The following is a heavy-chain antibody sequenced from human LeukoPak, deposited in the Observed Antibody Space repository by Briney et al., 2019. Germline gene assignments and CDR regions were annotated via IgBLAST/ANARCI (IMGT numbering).Heavy chain of an antibody. CDR3: AKGNFRGSGSPIDY. CDR2: ISGSGGST. J-gene: IGHJ4*02. V-gene: IGHV3-23*01. CDR1: GFTFSSYA. Sequence: HPGGSLRLSCAASGFTFSSYAMSWVRQAPGKGLEWVSAISGSGGSTYYADSVKGRFTISRDNSKNTLYLQMNSLRAEDTAVYYCAKGNFRGSGSPIDYWGQGTLVTVSS. D-gene: IGHD3-10*01.